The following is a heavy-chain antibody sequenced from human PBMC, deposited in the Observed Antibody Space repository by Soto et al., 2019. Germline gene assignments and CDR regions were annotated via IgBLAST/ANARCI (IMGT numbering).Heavy chain of an antibody. CDR1: GFTFGIYV. V-gene: IGHV3-23*01. D-gene: IGHD6-19*01. J-gene: IGHJ4*02. CDR3: AKGHANGWYGALDY. CDR2: ISGSGTSA. Sequence: GGSLRLSCAASGFTFGIYVMGWVRQAPGKGLEWVSTISGSGTSAYYADSVKGRFTFSRDNSKSMVYLQMDSLRAEDTAIYYCAKGHANGWYGALDYWGRGSLVPVSS.